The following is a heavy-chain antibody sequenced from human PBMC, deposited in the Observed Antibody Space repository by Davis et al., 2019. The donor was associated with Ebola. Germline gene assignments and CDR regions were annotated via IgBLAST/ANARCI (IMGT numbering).Heavy chain of an antibody. CDR3: ARVERGDDY. D-gene: IGHD3-16*01. CDR1: GFTFDDYA. J-gene: IGHJ4*02. V-gene: IGHV3-9*01. Sequence: SLKISCAASGFTFDDYAMHWVRQAPGKGLEWVSGISWNSGSIGYADSVKGRFTISRDNAKNSLYLQMNSLRAEDTAVYYCARVERGDDYWGQGTLVTVSS. CDR2: ISWNSGSI.